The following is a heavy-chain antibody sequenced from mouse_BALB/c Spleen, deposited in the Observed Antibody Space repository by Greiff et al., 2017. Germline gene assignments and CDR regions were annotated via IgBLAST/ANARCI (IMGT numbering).Heavy chain of an antibody. D-gene: IGHD2-14*01. CDR1: GFNIKDTY. J-gene: IGHJ3*01. CDR2: IDPANGNT. CDR3: ARVYYRYDPVAY. V-gene: IGHV14-3*02. Sequence: EVQLQQSGAELVKPGASVKLSCTASGFNIKDTYMHWVKQRPEQGLEWIGRIDPANGNTKYDPKFQGKATITADTSSNTAYLQLSSLTSEDTAVYYCARVYYRYDPVAYWGQGTLVTVSA.